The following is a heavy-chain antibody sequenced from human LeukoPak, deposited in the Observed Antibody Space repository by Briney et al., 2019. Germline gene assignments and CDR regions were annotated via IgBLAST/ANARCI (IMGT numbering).Heavy chain of an antibody. D-gene: IGHD2-2*02. V-gene: IGHV1-69*05. CDR2: IIPIFGTA. CDR1: GGTFSSYA. Sequence: SVKVSCKASGGTFSSYAIGWVRQAPGQGLEWMGGIIPIFGTANYAQKFQGRVTITTDESTSTAYMELSSLRSEDTAVYYCARVGVPAAISGFFQHWGQGTLVTVSS. CDR3: ARVGVPAAISGFFQH. J-gene: IGHJ1*01.